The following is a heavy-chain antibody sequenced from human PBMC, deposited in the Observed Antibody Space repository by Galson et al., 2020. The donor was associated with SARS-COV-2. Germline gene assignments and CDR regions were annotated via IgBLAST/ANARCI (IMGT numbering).Heavy chain of an antibody. CDR3: ARDATSSGWYNWFDP. Sequence: SQTLSLTCTVSGGSIRSSNYYWGWIRQLPGKGLEWIGSVLNSGTTHYSPSLQSRVTISVDTSKNQFSLNLNSVTAADTAMYYCARDATSSGWYNWFDPWGQGTLVTVSS. V-gene: IGHV4-39*07. J-gene: IGHJ5*02. CDR1: GGSIRSSNYY. D-gene: IGHD6-19*01. CDR2: VLNSGTT.